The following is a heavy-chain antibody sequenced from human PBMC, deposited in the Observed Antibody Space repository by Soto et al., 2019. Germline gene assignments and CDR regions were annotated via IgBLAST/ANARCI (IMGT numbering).Heavy chain of an antibody. CDR3: AKGGRQWLVTSDFNY. V-gene: IGHV3-30*18. D-gene: IGHD6-19*01. J-gene: IGHJ4*02. CDR2: VSHDGRNT. Sequence: PGRSLRLSCTAFGFTFSDYAMHWVRQAPGKGLEWVAVVSHDGRNTHYADSVKGRFTISRDSSKNTVSLEMTSLRAEDTAVYYCAKGGRQWLVTSDFNYWGQGALVTVSS. CDR1: GFTFSDYA.